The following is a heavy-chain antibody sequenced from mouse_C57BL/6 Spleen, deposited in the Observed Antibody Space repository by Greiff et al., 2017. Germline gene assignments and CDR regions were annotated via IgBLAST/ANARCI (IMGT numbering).Heavy chain of an antibody. CDR1: GYAFSSSW. CDR2: IYPGDGDT. V-gene: IGHV1-82*01. CDR3: ARKVNSYYYGRTLWAMDY. D-gene: IGHD1-1*01. Sequence: QVQLQQSGPELVKPGASVKISCKASGYAFSSSWMSWVKQRPGKGLEWIGRIYPGDGDTNYNGKFKGKATLTADKSSSTAYMQLSSLTSEDSAVYSCARKVNSYYYGRTLWAMDYWGQGTSVTVSS. J-gene: IGHJ4*01.